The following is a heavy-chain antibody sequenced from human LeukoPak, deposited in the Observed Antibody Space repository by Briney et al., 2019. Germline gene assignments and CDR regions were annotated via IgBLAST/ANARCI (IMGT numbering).Heavy chain of an antibody. Sequence: GAAVKVSCKASGYTFTGYYMHWVRQAPGQGLEWMGWINPNSGGANYAQKFQGRVTMTRDTSISTAYMELSRLRSDDTAVYYCARDLYYYDSSGYHDVFDIWGQGTMVTVS. V-gene: IGHV1-2*02. D-gene: IGHD3-22*01. CDR3: ARDLYYYDSSGYHDVFDI. CDR2: INPNSGGA. J-gene: IGHJ3*02. CDR1: GYTFTGYY.